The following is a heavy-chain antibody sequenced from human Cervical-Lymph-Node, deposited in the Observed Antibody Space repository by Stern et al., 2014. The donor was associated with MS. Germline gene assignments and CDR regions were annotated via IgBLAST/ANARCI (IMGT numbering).Heavy chain of an antibody. CDR1: GYSFTRFS. CDR2: IDPSDSYP. Sequence: EVQLVESGAEVKKPGESLRISCQGSGYSFTRFSINWVRQMPGKGLEWMGRIDPSDSYPNYSPSFQGHVTFSVDRSINTAYLQWDSLKASDTAMYYCARQESGHTLDDWGQGTLVTISS. J-gene: IGHJ4*02. V-gene: IGHV5-10-1*03. CDR3: ARQESGHTLDD. D-gene: IGHD3-3*01.